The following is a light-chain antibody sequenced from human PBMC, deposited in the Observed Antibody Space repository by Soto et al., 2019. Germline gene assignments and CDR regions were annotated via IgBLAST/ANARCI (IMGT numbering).Light chain of an antibody. J-gene: IGKJ4*01. V-gene: IGKV3-15*01. CDR1: QSVYST. CDR3: QQYNKWPLT. Sequence: EIVMTQSPATLSVSPGERATLSCRASQSVYSTLAWYQQKPGQAPSLLIYHASTRATGIPARFSGSGSGTAFTLPISSLQSEDFAVYYCQQYNKWPLTFGGGTKLEIK. CDR2: HAS.